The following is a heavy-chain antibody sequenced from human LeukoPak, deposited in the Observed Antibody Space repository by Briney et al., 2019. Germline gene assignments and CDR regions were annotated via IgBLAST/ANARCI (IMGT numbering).Heavy chain of an antibody. CDR2: INPNSGGT. CDR1: GYTFTGYY. J-gene: IGHJ5*02. CDR3: ARSYKAYNWFDP. V-gene: IGHV1-2*04. Sequence: ASVNVSCKASGYTFTGYYMHWVRQAPGQGLEWMGWINPNSGGTNYAQKFQGWVTMTRDTSISTAYMELSRLRSDDAAVYYCARSYKAYNWFDPWGQGTLVTVSS. D-gene: IGHD1-14*01.